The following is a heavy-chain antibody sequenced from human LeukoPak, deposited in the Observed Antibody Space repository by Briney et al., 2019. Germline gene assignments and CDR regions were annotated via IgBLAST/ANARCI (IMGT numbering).Heavy chain of an antibody. CDR3: ARVGTAAAGSADY. D-gene: IGHD6-13*01. CDR1: GYTFTSYG. J-gene: IGHJ4*02. V-gene: IGHV1-69*13. CDR2: IIPIFGTA. Sequence: GASVKVSCKASGYTFTSYGISWVRQAPGQGLEWMGGIIPIFGTANYAQKFQGRVTITADESTSTAYMELSSLRSEDTAVYYCARVGTAAAGSADYWGQGTLVTVSS.